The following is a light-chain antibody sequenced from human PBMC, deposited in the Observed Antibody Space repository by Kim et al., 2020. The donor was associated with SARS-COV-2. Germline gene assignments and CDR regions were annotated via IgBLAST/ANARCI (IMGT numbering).Light chain of an antibody. V-gene: IGLV6-57*01. CDR3: QSYDSDNWV. J-gene: IGLJ3*02. CDR1: SGSIVGDY. Sequence: NFMLTQPHSVSESPGKTVTISCTRSSGSIVGDYVQWYQQRPSSSPTSVIYENNQRPSGVPDRFSGSIDSSSNSASLTISGLKTEDEADYYCQSYDSDNWVFGGGTQLTVL. CDR2: ENN.